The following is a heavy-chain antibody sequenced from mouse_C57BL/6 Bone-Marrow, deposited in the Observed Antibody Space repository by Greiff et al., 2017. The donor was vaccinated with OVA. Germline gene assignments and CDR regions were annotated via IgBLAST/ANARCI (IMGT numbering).Heavy chain of an antibody. CDR2: INPSNGGT. D-gene: IGHD1-1*01. CDR1: GYTFTSYW. V-gene: IGHV1-53*01. CDR3: ARVRLLITTVVADY. J-gene: IGHJ2*01. Sequence: VQLQQSGTELVKPGASVKLSCKASGYTFTSYWMHWVKQRPGQGLEWIGNINPSNGGTNYNEKFKSKATLTVDKSSSTAYMQLSSLTSEDSAVYYCARVRLLITTVVADYWGQGTTLTVSS.